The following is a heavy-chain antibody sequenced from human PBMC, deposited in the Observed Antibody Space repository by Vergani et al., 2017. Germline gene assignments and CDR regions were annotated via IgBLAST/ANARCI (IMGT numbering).Heavy chain of an antibody. V-gene: IGHV1-18*01. J-gene: IGHJ6*02. Sequence: QVQLVQSGAEVKKPGASVKVSCKASGYTFTSYGISWVRQAPGQGLEWMGWISAYNGNTNYEQKLQGRVTMTTDTSTSTAYMELSSLRSEDTAVYYCAREDRRQDGHSSSWGKGYYGMDVWGQGTTVTVSS. CDR2: ISAYNGNT. CDR1: GYTFTSYG. D-gene: IGHD6-13*01. CDR3: AREDRRQDGHSSSWGKGYYGMDV.